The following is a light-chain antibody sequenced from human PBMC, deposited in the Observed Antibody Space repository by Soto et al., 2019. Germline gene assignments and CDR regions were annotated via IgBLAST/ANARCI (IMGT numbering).Light chain of an antibody. CDR2: GAS. CDR1: QSVSTNY. CDR3: QQHGSSPRT. V-gene: IGKV3-20*01. J-gene: IGKJ1*01. Sequence: EIVLTQSPGTLSLSPGERATLSCRASQSVSTNYLAWYQRKPGQAPRLLIYGASSSATDIPNRFSGSGSGTEYTLTITRLRAEDFAVYYCQQHGSSPRTFGQGTKVEIK.